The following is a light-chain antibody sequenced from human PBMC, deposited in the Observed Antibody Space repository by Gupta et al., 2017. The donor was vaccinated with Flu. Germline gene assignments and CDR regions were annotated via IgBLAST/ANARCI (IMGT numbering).Light chain of an antibody. J-gene: IGLJ1*01. CDR2: EVS. Sequence: SALTQPPSASGSPGQSVPIPCTGTNSRVGGYNYVSGYPQHPGKAPKVMIYEVSKRPSGVPERFSGSKSGNTASLTVSGLQAEDESDYFCSSYAGNTYGFGTGTKVTVL. CDR1: NSRVGGYNY. CDR3: SSYAGNTYG. V-gene: IGLV2-8*01.